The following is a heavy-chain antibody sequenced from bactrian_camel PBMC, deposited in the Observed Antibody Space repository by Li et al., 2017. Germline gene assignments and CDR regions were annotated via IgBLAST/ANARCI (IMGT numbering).Heavy chain of an antibody. CDR3: VSQGFGH. CDR2: IYSDAEDT. J-gene: IGHJ4*01. CDR1: GWFVSALY. D-gene: IGHD1*01. V-gene: IGHV3-2*01. Sequence: GGGLVRPGGSLRLSCAASGWFVSALYMSWVRQAPGKGLQWVASIYSDAEDTYYVDSVKGRFTISRDNANGTVYLQMNNLKSEDAARYFCVSQGFGHWGQGTQVTVS.